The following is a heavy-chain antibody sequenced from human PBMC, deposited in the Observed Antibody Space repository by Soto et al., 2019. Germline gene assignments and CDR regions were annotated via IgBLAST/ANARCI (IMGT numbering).Heavy chain of an antibody. CDR2: IYPSGST. V-gene: IGHV4-30-2*01. Sequence: QLQLQESGSGLVKPSQTLSLTCAGSGGSISSGGYSWSWIRQPPGKGLEWIGYIYPSGSTYYNPSLKSRVTLSVDRSKTQFSLTLSSVTAADTAVYSCATVPAPWGQGTLVTVSS. CDR1: GGSISSGGYS. J-gene: IGHJ5*02. CDR3: ATVPAP.